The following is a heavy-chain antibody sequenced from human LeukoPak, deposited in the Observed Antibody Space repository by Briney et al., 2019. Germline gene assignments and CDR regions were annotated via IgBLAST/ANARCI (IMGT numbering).Heavy chain of an antibody. J-gene: IGHJ3*02. CDR3: AREAVPSAFDI. CDR2: ISYDGSNK. Sequence: GRSLRLSCAASGFTLSSYAMHWVRQAPGKGLEWVAVISYDGSNKYYADSVKGRFTISRDNSKNTLYLQMNSLRAEDTAVYYCAREAVPSAFDIWGQGTMVTVSS. V-gene: IGHV3-30-3*01. CDR1: GFTLSSYA.